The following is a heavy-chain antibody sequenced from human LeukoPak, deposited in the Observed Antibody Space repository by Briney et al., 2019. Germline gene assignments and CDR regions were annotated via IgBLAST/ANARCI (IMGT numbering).Heavy chain of an antibody. Sequence: GGSLRLSCAASGFTFTTSWMSWVRQAPGKGLEGVANIKQDGSQGYYVDSVKGRFTISRDNTKNSLYLQMNSLRAEDTAVYYCARAMFNNGWYPDYFDYWGQGTLVTVSS. V-gene: IGHV3-7*01. CDR1: GFTFTTSW. CDR2: IKQDGSQG. CDR3: ARAMFNNGWYPDYFDY. D-gene: IGHD6-19*01. J-gene: IGHJ4*02.